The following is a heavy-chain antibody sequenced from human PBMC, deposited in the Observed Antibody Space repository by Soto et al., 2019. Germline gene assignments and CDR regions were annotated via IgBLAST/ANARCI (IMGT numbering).Heavy chain of an antibody. V-gene: IGHV3-23*01. J-gene: IGHJ4*02. CDR1: GFTFSSHA. CDR3: AKSSERGGVPFDY. Sequence: PGGSLRLSCAASGFTFSSHAMSWVRQAPGKGLEWVSAISGSGGSTYYADSVKGRFTISRDNSKNTLYLQMNSLRAEDTAVYHCAKSSERGGVPFDYWGQGTLVTVSS. CDR2: ISGSGGST. D-gene: IGHD1-1*01.